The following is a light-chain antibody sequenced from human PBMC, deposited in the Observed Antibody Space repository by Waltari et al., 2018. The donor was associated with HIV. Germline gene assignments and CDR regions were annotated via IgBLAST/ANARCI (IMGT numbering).Light chain of an antibody. CDR2: DVS. J-gene: IGLJ2*01. CDR1: SSDDGGYNY. Sequence: QSALTQPASVSGSPGQSITISCTGTSSDDGGYNYVSWYQQHPGKAPKLMIYDVSNRPSGVSNRFSGSKSGNTASLTISGLQAEDEADYYCSSYTSSSTLEGVFGGGTKLTVL. CDR3: SSYTSSSTLEGV. V-gene: IGLV2-14*03.